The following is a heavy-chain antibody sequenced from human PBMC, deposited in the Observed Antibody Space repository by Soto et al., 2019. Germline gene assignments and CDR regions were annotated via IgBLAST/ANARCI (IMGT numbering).Heavy chain of an antibody. V-gene: IGHV3-21*01. J-gene: IGHJ6*03. CDR3: ARDVAVTTPDMRYYYYYSMDV. CDR1: GFTFSSYS. Sequence: GGSLRLSCAASGFTFSSYSMNWVRQAPGKGLEWVSSISSSSSYIYYADSVKGRFTISRDNAKNSLYLQMNSLRAEDTAVYYCARDVAVTTPDMRYYYYYSMDVWGKGTTVTVSS. D-gene: IGHD4-4*01. CDR2: ISSSSSYI.